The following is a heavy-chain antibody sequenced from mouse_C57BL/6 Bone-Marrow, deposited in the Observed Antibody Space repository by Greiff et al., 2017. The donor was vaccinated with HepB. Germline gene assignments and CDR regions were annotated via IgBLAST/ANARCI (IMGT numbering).Heavy chain of an antibody. V-gene: IGHV14-4*01. CDR1: GFNIKDDY. CDR2: IDPENGDT. Sequence: VQLQQSGAELVRPGASVKLSCTASGFNIKDDYMPWVKQRPEQGLEWIGWIDPENGDTEYASKFQGKATITADTSSNTAYLQLSSLTSEDTAVYYCTTDDYGFAYWGQGTLVTVSA. D-gene: IGHD2-4*01. CDR3: TTDDYGFAY. J-gene: IGHJ3*01.